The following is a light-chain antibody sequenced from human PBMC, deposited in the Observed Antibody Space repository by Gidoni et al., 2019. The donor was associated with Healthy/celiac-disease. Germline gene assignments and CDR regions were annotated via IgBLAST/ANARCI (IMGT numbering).Light chain of an antibody. J-gene: IGLJ1*01. CDR1: SANIGNNY. V-gene: IGLV1-51*01. Sequence: QSVLTQPPSGSAAPGQKVTISCYGSSANIGNNYVSWYQQLPGTAPKLLIYDNNKRPSGIPDRFSGSKSGTSATLGITRLQTGDEADYYCGTWDSSLSAGHYVFGTGTKVTVL. CDR3: GTWDSSLSAGHYV. CDR2: DNN.